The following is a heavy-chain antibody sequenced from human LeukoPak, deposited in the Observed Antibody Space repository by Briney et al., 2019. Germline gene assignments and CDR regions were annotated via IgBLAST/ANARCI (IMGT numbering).Heavy chain of an antibody. D-gene: IGHD6-6*01. CDR2: ISAYNGNT. CDR3: ARGRPSSNIAARGNWFDP. Sequence: GASVKVSRKASGYTFTSYGITWVRQAPGQGLEWMGWISAYNGNTNYAQKLQGRVTMTTDTSTSTAYMELRSLRSDDTAVYYCARGRPSSNIAARGNWFDPWGQGTLVTVSS. J-gene: IGHJ5*02. V-gene: IGHV1-18*01. CDR1: GYTFTSYG.